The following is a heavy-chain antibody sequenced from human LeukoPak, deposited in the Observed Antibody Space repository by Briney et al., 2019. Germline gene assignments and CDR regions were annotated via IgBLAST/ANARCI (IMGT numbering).Heavy chain of an antibody. Sequence: ASVKVSCKASGYTFTSYDIHWVRQATGQGLEWMGWMNPNSGNTGYAQKFQGRVTMTRNTSISTAYMELSSLRSEDTAVYYCARGGYCSGGSCYRNWFDPWGQGTLVTVSS. CDR1: GYTFTSYD. CDR3: ARGGYCSGGSCYRNWFDP. D-gene: IGHD2-15*01. J-gene: IGHJ5*02. CDR2: MNPNSGNT. V-gene: IGHV1-8*01.